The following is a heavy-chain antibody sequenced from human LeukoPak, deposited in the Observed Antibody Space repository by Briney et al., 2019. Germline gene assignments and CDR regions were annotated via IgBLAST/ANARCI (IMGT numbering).Heavy chain of an antibody. V-gene: IGHV3-43D*04. CDR3: AKGGGGEYSYGYGQLDY. CDR1: GFTFHDYA. J-gene: IGHJ4*02. CDR2: INWNAGST. D-gene: IGHD5-18*01. Sequence: GGSLRLSCAASGFTFHDYAMYWVRQAPGKGLEWVSLINWNAGSTYYADSAKGRFTISRDNSKNSLYLQMNSLRAEDTAMYYMAKGGGGEYSYGYGQLDYWGQGTLVTVSS.